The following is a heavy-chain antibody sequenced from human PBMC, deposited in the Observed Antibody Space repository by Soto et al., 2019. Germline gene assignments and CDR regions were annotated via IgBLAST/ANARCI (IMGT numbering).Heavy chain of an antibody. CDR1: GFTFSIYG. J-gene: IGHJ6*02. D-gene: IGHD4-17*01. CDR3: AKDLIMVTTYYYGMDV. CDR2: ISYDGSNK. Sequence: QVQLVESGGGVVQPGRSLRLSCAASGFTFSIYGMHWVRQAPGKGLEWGAVISYDGSNKYYADSVKGRFTISRDNSKNTLYLQMNSLRAEDTAVYYCAKDLIMVTTYYYGMDVWGQGTTVTVSS. V-gene: IGHV3-30*18.